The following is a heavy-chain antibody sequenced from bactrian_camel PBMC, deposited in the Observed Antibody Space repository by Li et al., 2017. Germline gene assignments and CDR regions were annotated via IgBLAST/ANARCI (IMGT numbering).Heavy chain of an antibody. CDR1: GYNLAYYTKC. J-gene: IGHJ7*01. CDR2: IYTTGGIA. Sequence: HVQLVESGGGSVQAGGSLRLSCAASGYNLAYYTKCMGWFRQAPGKECEGVASIYTTGGIAYYADSVKGRFTISRDNAKNTLYLRLDSLKTEDTAMYHCTNFAVPGNLWGKGTQVTVS. V-gene: IGHV3S63*01.